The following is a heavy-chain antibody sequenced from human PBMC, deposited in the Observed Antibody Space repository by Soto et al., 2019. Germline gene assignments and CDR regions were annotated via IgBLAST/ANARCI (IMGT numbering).Heavy chain of an antibody. Sequence: ASVKVSCKASGYTFTSYGISWVRQAPGQGHEWMGWISAYNGNTNYAQKLQGRVTMTTDTSTSTAYMELRSLRSDDTAVYYCARGEIVGATNPPFFDYWGQGTLVTVSS. V-gene: IGHV1-18*04. J-gene: IGHJ4*02. CDR3: ARGEIVGATNPPFFDY. D-gene: IGHD1-26*01. CDR1: GYTFTSYG. CDR2: ISAYNGNT.